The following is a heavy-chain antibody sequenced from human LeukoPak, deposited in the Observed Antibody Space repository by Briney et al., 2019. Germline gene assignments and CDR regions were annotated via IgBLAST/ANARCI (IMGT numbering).Heavy chain of an antibody. V-gene: IGHV3-7*05. CDR2: LNQDGSEK. CDR1: GFTFRSYW. CDR3: ARRRGDV. Sequence: PGGSLILSCAASGFTFRSYWMSWVRQAPGKGLEWVAILNQDGSEKYYVDSVKGRFTISRDNAENSLYLQMNSLRAEDTAIYYCARRRGDVWGQGTTVTVSS. J-gene: IGHJ6*02.